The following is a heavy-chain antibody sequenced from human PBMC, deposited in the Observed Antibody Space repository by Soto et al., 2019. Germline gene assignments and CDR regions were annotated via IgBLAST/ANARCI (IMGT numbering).Heavy chain of an antibody. Sequence: PGESLRLSCAASGFTFSSYAMHWVRQAPGKGLEWVAVISYDGSNKYYADSVKGRFTISRDNSKNTLYLQMNSLRAEDTAVYYCARDSVDYYYYYGMDVWGQGTTVTVSS. V-gene: IGHV3-30-3*01. J-gene: IGHJ6*02. D-gene: IGHD2-2*01. CDR3: ARDSVDYYYYYGMDV. CDR2: ISYDGSNK. CDR1: GFTFSSYA.